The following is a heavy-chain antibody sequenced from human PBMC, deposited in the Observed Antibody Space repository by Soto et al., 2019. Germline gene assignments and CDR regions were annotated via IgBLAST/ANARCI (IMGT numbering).Heavy chain of an antibody. CDR2: ISMSGSAK. CDR3: ARGRSVGGVPLFAS. J-gene: IGHJ4*02. D-gene: IGHD3-16*01. CDR1: GFDFDTHN. V-gene: IGHV3-48*02. Sequence: GGSLRLSCAASGFDFDTHNMNWVRQAPGKGLEWISYISMSGSAKYYADSVKGRSTISRDNAKKSVYLQLNNLREEDTARYYCARGRSVGGVPLFASWGQGIGVTVSS.